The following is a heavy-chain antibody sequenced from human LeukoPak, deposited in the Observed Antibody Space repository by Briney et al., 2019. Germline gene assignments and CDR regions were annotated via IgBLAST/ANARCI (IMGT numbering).Heavy chain of an antibody. V-gene: IGHV1-18*01. Sequence: GASVKVSCKASGYTFTSYGISWVGQAPGQGLEGMGWISAYNGNTNYAQKLQGRVTMTTDTSTSTAYMELRSLRSDDTAVYYCARTAWELRSDYWGQGTLVTVSS. CDR1: GYTFTSYG. CDR2: ISAYNGNT. J-gene: IGHJ4*02. D-gene: IGHD3-16*01. CDR3: ARTAWELRSDY.